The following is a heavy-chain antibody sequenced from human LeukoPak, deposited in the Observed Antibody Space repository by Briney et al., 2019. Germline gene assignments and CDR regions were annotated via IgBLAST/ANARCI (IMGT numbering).Heavy chain of an antibody. J-gene: IGHJ6*03. CDR3: ARTTEAHSWQTRYYSYYMDV. CDR2: IYHSGTT. D-gene: IGHD6-13*01. CDR1: GGSISSSNW. V-gene: IGHV4-4*02. Sequence: SETLSLTCTVSGGSISSSNWWGWVLQPPGKGLECIGGIYHSGTTNYNPSLKSRVTISVDTSKNQFSLKLRSVTAADTAVYYCARTTEAHSWQTRYYSYYMDVWGKGTTVTVSS.